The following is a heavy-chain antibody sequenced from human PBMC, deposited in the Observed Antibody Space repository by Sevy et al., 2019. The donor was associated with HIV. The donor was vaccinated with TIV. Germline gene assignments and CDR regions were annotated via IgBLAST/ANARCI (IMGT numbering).Heavy chain of an antibody. CDR3: ARGVQTYDAFDI. CDR1: GGSISSGGYY. Sequence: SETLSLTCTVSGGSISSGGYYWSWIRQHPGKGLEWIGCIYYSGSTYYNPSLKSRISIFVDTSKKQFSLNLTSAIAADTAIYYCARGVQTYDAFDIWGQGTMVTVSS. J-gene: IGHJ3*02. D-gene: IGHD6-6*01. V-gene: IGHV4-31*03. CDR2: IYYSGST.